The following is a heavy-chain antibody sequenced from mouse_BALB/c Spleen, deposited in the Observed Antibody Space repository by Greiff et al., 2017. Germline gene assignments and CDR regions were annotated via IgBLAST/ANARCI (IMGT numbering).Heavy chain of an antibody. CDR1: GYTFTDYW. CDR2: IDTSDSYT. Sequence: QVQLQQSGAELVMPGASVKMSCKASGYTFTDYWMHWVKQRPGQGLEWIGAIDTSDSYTSYNQKFKGKATLTVDESSSTAYMQLSSLTSEDSAVYYCARDYDYDGYAMDYWGQGTSVTVSS. V-gene: IGHV1-69*01. J-gene: IGHJ4*01. D-gene: IGHD2-4*01. CDR3: ARDYDYDGYAMDY.